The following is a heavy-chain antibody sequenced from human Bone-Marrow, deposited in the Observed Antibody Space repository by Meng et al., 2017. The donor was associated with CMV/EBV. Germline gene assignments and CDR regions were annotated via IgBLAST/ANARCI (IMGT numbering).Heavy chain of an antibody. Sequence: GGSLRLSCAAPGFTFDNYAMHGVRQALGNGREWVSSIDVSDETYYLGAVEGRFTISRESAKNSLDLQMNNMIVGDTAVYYCARGRLYYSSSGYSHHDNFDLWGQGTTVTVSS. CDR2: IDVSDET. J-gene: IGHJ6*02. CDR1: GFTFDNYA. CDR3: ARGRLYYSSSGYSHHDNFDL. V-gene: IGHV3-13*01. D-gene: IGHD3-3*01.